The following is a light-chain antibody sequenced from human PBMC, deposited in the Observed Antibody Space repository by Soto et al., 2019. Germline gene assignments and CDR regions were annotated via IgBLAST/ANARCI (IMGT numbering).Light chain of an antibody. CDR1: QDIGNY. CDR3: LQYYNWPIT. CDR2: DAS. V-gene: IGKV1-33*01. J-gene: IGKJ5*01. Sequence: DIQMTQSPSSLSASAGDRITITCQASQDIGNYVNWYQQKPGKAPKLMIYDASALESGVPSRFSGSGSGTDFTFTISSLQPEDFATYSCLQYYNWPITFGQGTRLEIK.